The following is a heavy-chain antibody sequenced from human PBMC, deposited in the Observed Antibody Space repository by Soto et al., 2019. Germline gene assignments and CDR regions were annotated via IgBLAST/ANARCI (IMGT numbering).Heavy chain of an antibody. J-gene: IGHJ3*02. CDR2: IIPIFGTA. Sequence: GASVKVSCKASGGTFSSYAISWVRQAPGQGLEWMGGIIPIFGTANYAQKFQGRVTITADESTSTAYMELSRLRSDDTAVYYCARGNGDYGRDAFDIWGQGTMVTVSS. V-gene: IGHV1-69*13. D-gene: IGHD4-17*01. CDR1: GGTFSSYA. CDR3: ARGNGDYGRDAFDI.